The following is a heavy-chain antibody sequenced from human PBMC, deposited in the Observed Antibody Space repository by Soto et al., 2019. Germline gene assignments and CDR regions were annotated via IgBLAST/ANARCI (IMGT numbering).Heavy chain of an antibody. CDR2: IIPFFNTP. CDR1: GDTFSSYA. J-gene: IGHJ4*02. CDR3: ARESAYGGNPSAFDY. D-gene: IGHD1-26*01. V-gene: IGHV1-69*01. Sequence: QEQLVQSGAEVKKPGSSVKVSCKASGDTFSSYAISWVRQAPGQGLDWMGGIIPFFNTPNYAQKFQGRVTITADESTSTAYMELSSLRSEDTATYYCARESAYGGNPSAFDYWGQGTLVTVSS.